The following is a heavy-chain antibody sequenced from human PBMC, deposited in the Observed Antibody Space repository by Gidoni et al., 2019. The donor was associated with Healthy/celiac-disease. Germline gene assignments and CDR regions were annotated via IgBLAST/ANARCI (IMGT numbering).Heavy chain of an antibody. V-gene: IGHV4-59*01. J-gene: IGHJ6*02. D-gene: IGHD6-13*01. CDR3: ARGGSAYSSSPYGMDV. Sequence: QVQLQESGPGLVKPSETLSLTCTVSGGSISSYYWSWIRQPPGKGLEWIGYIYYSGSTNYNPSLKSRVTISVDTSKNQFSLKLSSVTAADTAVHYCARGGSAYSSSPYGMDVWGQGTTVTVSS. CDR1: GGSISSYY. CDR2: IYYSGST.